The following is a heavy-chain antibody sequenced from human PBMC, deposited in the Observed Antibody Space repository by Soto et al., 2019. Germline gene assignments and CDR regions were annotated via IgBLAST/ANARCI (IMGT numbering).Heavy chain of an antibody. CDR2: IYYSGST. J-gene: IGHJ4*02. CDR3: ARESYYGSGATVVAY. V-gene: IGHV4-59*12. D-gene: IGHD3-10*01. CDR1: NDSISPYY. Sequence: SETLSLTCTVSNDSISPYYWSWIRQPPGKGLEWIGFIYYSGSTTYNPSLKSRVTISVATSKNQFSLKVNSVTAADTAVYYCARESYYGSGATVVAYWGQGTLVTVSS.